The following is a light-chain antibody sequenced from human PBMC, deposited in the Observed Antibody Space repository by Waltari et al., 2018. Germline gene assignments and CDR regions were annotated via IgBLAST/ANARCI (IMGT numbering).Light chain of an antibody. Sequence: QSALTQPRSVSGSPGQSVTISCTGTNSDVGGYKYVSWYQLHPGKAPKPMIYDVTKRPSGVSDRFSGSKSGNTASLTISGLQTDDEADYYCCSYAGFSWVFGGGTELTVL. CDR2: DVT. CDR3: CSYAGFSWV. J-gene: IGLJ3*02. CDR1: NSDVGGYKY. V-gene: IGLV2-11*01.